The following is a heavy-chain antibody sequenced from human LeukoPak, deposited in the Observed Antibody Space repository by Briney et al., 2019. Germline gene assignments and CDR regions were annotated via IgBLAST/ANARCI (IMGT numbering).Heavy chain of an antibody. D-gene: IGHD1-7*01. CDR2: ISGSGGST. V-gene: IGHV3-23*01. J-gene: IGHJ4*02. CDR3: ASGEGTGTTPFDY. Sequence: GGSLRLSCAASGFSFSSYAMSWVRQAPGKGLEWVSAISGSGGSTYYADSVKGRFTISRDNAKNSLYLQMNSLRAEDTAVYYCASGEGTGTTPFDYWGQGTLVTVSS. CDR1: GFSFSSYA.